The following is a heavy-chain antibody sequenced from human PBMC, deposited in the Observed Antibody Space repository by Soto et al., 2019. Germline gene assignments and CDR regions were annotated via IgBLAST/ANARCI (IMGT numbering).Heavy chain of an antibody. CDR3: AKDLRPDGRYDLDY. CDR1: GFTFSDYY. D-gene: IGHD2-15*01. J-gene: IGHJ4*02. Sequence: PGGSLRLSCAASGFTFSDYYMSWIRQAPGKGLEWVSYISSSGSTIYHADSVKGRFTISRDNSKNILYLQMTSLRVEDTATYFCAKDLRPDGRYDLDYWGQGTLVTVSS. CDR2: ISSSGSTI. V-gene: IGHV3-11*01.